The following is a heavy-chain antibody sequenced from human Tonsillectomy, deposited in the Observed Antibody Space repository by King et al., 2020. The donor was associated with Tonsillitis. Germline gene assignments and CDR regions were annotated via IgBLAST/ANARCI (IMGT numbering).Heavy chain of an antibody. D-gene: IGHD2-2*01. J-gene: IGHJ6*02. V-gene: IGHV3-23*04. CDR3: AKVMGYCSSTSCPLDYYGMDV. Sequence: VQLVESGGGLVQPGGSLRLSCAASGFTFSSYAMSWVRQAPGKGLEWVSAISGSGGSTYYADSVKGRFTISRDNSKNTLYLQMNSLRAEDTAVYYCAKVMGYCSSTSCPLDYYGMDVWGQGTTVTVSS. CDR1: GFTFSSYA. CDR2: ISGSGGST.